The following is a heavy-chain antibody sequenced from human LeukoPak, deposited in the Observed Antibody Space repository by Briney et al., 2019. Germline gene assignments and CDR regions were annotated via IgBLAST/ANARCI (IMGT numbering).Heavy chain of an antibody. V-gene: IGHV3-7*01. CDR1: GFTFSSYW. CDR2: IKQDGSEE. CDR3: ARDSPERGYSYGPLDNYFDY. J-gene: IGHJ4*02. D-gene: IGHD5-18*01. Sequence: GGSLRLACAASGFTFSSYWMTWVSQAPGKGLEWVANIKQDGSEEYYVDSVKGRFTISRDNAKNSLYLQLNSLRAEDTAVYYCARDSPERGYSYGPLDNYFDYWGQGTLVTVSS.